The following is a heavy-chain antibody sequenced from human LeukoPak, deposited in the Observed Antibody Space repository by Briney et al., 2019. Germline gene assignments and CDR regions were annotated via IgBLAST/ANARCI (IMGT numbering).Heavy chain of an antibody. CDR1: GFTFDDYG. J-gene: IGHJ4*02. D-gene: IGHD4-17*01. V-gene: IGHV3-20*04. CDR3: AKDMYGDFGGVDY. Sequence: AGGSLRLSCAASGFTFDDYGMSWVRQAPGKGLEWVSGINWNGGSTGYADSVKGRFTISRDNAKNSLYLQMNSLRAEDTALYYCAKDMYGDFGGVDYWGQGTLVTVSS. CDR2: INWNGGST.